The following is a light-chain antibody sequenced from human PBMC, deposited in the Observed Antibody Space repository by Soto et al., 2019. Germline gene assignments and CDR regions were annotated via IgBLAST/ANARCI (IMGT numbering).Light chain of an antibody. CDR2: GAS. V-gene: IGKV3-20*01. CDR1: QSVSSSY. CDR3: QHYGAAPIT. J-gene: IGKJ5*01. Sequence: EIVLTLSPATLSLSPGESATLSCRASQSVSSSYLAWYQQTPGQAPRLLIYGASSRATGIPDRFSGSGSGTDFTLTISRLEPEDFALYYCQHYGAAPITFGRGTRLEIK.